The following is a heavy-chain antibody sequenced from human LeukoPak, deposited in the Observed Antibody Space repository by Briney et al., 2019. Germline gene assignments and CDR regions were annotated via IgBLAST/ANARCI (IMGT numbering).Heavy chain of an antibody. D-gene: IGHD5-18*01. CDR1: GYTLTAYY. V-gene: IGHV1-2*02. J-gene: IGHJ4*02. CDR3: ARAMTAQESYFDY. CDR2: ISPNSGGT. Sequence: ASVTVSCKASGYTLTAYYIHWVGQPPGQGLEWMGWISPNSGGTNYAQKFQDRVTMSRDTSINTASMELSRLRSDDTAVYYCARAMTAQESYFDYWGQGTLVTVSS.